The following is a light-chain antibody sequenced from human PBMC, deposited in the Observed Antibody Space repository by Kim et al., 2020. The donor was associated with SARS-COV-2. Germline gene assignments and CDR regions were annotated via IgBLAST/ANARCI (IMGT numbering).Light chain of an antibody. V-gene: IGKV4-1*01. CDR2: WAS. Sequence: DIAMTQSPDSLAVSLGERATINCKSSQSVLDTSNNQIYLAWYQQRPGQPPELLISWASIRESGVPDRISGSGSGTDFTLTITSLQAEDVALYYCQQYYSSPFTFGQGTKLEI. CDR3: QQYYSSPFT. CDR1: QSVLDTSNNQIY. J-gene: IGKJ2*01.